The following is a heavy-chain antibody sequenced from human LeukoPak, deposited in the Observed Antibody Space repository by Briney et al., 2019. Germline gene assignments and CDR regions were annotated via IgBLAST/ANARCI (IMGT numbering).Heavy chain of an antibody. V-gene: IGHV4-4*09. CDR2: IYTSGST. CDR3: ARQSYYDFWSGYSNYYYMDV. Sequence: SETLSLTCTVSGGSISSYYWSWIRQPPGKGLEWIGYIYTSGSTNYNPSLKSRVTISVDTSKNQFSLKLSSVTAADTAVYYCARQSYYDFWSGYSNYYYMDVWGKGTTVTASS. D-gene: IGHD3-3*01. CDR1: GGSISSYY. J-gene: IGHJ6*03.